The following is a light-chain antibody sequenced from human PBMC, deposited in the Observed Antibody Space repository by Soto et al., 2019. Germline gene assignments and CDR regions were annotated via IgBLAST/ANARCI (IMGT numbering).Light chain of an antibody. V-gene: IGKV3-20*01. CDR2: GAS. Sequence: EIVLTQSPGTLSLSPGERATLSCRASHSVSSSYLAWYQQKPGKAPRLLIDGASSRATGIPDRFSGSGSGTDFTLTISRLEPADFAVYYCQQYGSSPRTFGQGTKLEIK. CDR3: QQYGSSPRT. CDR1: HSVSSSY. J-gene: IGKJ1*01.